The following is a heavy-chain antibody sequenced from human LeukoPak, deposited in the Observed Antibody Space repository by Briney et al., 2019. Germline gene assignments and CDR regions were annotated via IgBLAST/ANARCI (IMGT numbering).Heavy chain of an antibody. D-gene: IGHD3-3*01. CDR2: IYYSATT. Sequence: TSETLSLTCTVSGVSITSRDYYWGWIRQPPGKGLEWIGSIYYSATTYYNPSLKSRVTISVDTSKNQFSLKLSSVTAADTAVYYCARSVGWSYFDYWGQGTLVTVSS. CDR1: GVSITSRDYY. J-gene: IGHJ4*02. V-gene: IGHV4-39*07. CDR3: ARSVGWSYFDY.